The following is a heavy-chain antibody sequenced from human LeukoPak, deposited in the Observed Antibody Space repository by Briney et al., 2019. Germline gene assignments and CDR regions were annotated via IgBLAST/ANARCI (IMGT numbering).Heavy chain of an antibody. V-gene: IGHV1-3*01. CDR3: ARDLDFYGSGSYVY. Sequence: GASVTVSCKASGYTFTSYAMHWVRQAPGQRLEWMGWINAGNGNTKYSQKFQGRVTITRDTSASTAYMELSSLRSEDTAVHYCARDLDFYGSGSYVYWGQGTLVTVSS. CDR2: INAGNGNT. J-gene: IGHJ4*02. D-gene: IGHD3-10*01. CDR1: GYTFTSYA.